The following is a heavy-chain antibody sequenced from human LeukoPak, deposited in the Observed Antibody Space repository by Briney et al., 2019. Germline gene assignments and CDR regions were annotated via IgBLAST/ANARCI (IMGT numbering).Heavy chain of an antibody. CDR1: GGSISSSSYY. CDR2: IYYSGST. CDR3: ARENLGTGLAPFDY. Sequence: SETLSLTCTVSGGSISSSSYYWGWIRQPPGKGLEWIGTIYYSGSTYYNPSLKSRVTISVDTSKNQFSLKLSSVTAADTAVYYCARENLGTGLAPFDYWGQGTLVTVSS. V-gene: IGHV4-39*07. J-gene: IGHJ4*02. D-gene: IGHD3/OR15-3a*01.